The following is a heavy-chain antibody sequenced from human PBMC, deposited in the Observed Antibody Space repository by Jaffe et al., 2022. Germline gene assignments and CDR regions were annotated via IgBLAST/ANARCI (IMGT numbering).Heavy chain of an antibody. CDR3: AKYYYGSGSYYSLDY. J-gene: IGHJ4*02. D-gene: IGHD3-10*01. V-gene: IGHV3-23*01. Sequence: EVQLLESGGGLVQPGGSLRLSCSASGFTFTSFAMSWVRQAPGKGLEWVSSINGNGETTYYADSVKGRFTISRDNSKNTLYLQMNSLRADDTAVYYCAKYYYGSGSYYSLDYWGQGTLVTVSS. CDR2: INGNGETT. CDR1: GFTFTSFA.